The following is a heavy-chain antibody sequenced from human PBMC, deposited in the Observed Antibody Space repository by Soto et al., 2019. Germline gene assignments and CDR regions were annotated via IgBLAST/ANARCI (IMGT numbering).Heavy chain of an antibody. D-gene: IGHD1-1*01. CDR3: ARVERGTATTVVDAFDI. CDR1: GGSVNSGNYY. V-gene: IGHV4-34*01. J-gene: IGHJ3*02. CDR2: VSHSGGT. Sequence: QVQLQQWGAGLLKPSETLSLTCAVYGGSVNSGNYYWSWIRQPPGKGLEWIGEVSHSGGTHFNPCLKSRVTISVDTAKNQFSLKMSAVTAADTALYYCARVERGTATTVVDAFDIWGPGTLVTVSS.